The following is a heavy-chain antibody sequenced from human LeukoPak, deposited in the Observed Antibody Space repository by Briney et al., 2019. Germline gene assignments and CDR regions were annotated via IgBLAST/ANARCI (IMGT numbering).Heavy chain of an antibody. D-gene: IGHD5-12*01. Sequence: EASVKVSCKASGYTFTSYDINWVRQATGQGLEWMGWMNPNSGNTGYAQKFQGRVTMTRNTSISTAYMELSSLRSEDTAVYYCARGHVIWWLTTPYYFDYWGQGTLVTVSS. CDR2: MNPNSGNT. CDR3: ARGHVIWWLTTPYYFDY. CDR1: GYTFTSYD. V-gene: IGHV1-8*01. J-gene: IGHJ4*02.